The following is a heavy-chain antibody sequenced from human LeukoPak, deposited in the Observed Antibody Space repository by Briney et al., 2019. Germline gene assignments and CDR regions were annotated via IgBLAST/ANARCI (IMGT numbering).Heavy chain of an antibody. J-gene: IGHJ4*02. Sequence: GGSLRLSCAASGFTFTTYAISWVRQAPGKGLEWVSVISGSGDSTIYADSVKGRFTISRDNSKNTLCLQMNSLRAEDTAVYYCVRRYSTSSAPDYWGQGTLVTVSS. V-gene: IGHV3-23*01. D-gene: IGHD6-6*01. CDR3: VRRYSTSSAPDY. CDR1: GFTFTTYA. CDR2: ISGSGDST.